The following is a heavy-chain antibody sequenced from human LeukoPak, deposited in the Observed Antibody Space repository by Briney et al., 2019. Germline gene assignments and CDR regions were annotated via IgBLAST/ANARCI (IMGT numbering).Heavy chain of an antibody. CDR3: ARETGYCSSTSCDRWFDP. D-gene: IGHD2-2*02. CDR2: INHRGST. V-gene: IGHV4-34*01. CDR1: GGSFSGYY. Sequence: SETLSLTCAVYGGSFSGYYWSWIRQPPGKGLEWIGEINHRGSTNYNPSLKSRVTIPVDTSKNQFSLKVSSVTAADTAVYYCARETGYCSSTSCDRWFDPWGQGTLVTVSS. J-gene: IGHJ5*02.